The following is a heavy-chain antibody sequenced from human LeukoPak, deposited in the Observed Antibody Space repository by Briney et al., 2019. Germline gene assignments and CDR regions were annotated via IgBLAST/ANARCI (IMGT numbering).Heavy chain of an antibody. CDR3: ARVVYTGSGWFPIDY. D-gene: IGHD6-19*01. CDR2: IIPIFGTA. Sequence: SVKVSCKASGGTFSSYAISWVRQAPGQGLEWMGGIIPIFGTANYAQKFQGRVTITADESTSTAYMELSSLRSEDTAVYYCARVVYTGSGWFPIDYWGQGTLVTVSS. J-gene: IGHJ4*02. CDR1: GGTFSSYA. V-gene: IGHV1-69*13.